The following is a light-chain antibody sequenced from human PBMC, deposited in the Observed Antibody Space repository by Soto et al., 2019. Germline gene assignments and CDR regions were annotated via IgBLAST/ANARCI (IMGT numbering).Light chain of an antibody. CDR2: DAS. CDR1: QSLSSGY. V-gene: IGKV3-11*01. CDR3: QQRSNWPIT. J-gene: IGKJ5*01. Sequence: IVVTQSRGTLSLSPEPRFTHVCSARQSLSSGYLAWYQQKPGQAPRLXIYDASNRATGIPARFSGSGSGTDFTLTISSLEPEDFAVYYCQQRSNWPITFGQGTRLEIK.